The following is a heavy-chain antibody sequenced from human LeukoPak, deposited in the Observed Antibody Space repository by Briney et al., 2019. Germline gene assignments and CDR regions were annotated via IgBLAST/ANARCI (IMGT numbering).Heavy chain of an antibody. CDR3: TTDSSSSYAFDI. Sequence: PGGSLRLSCAASGFTFSSYWMSWVRQAPGKGLEWVGRIKSKTDGGTTDYAAPVKGRFTISRDDSKNTLYLQMNSLKTEDTAVYYCTTDSSSSYAFDIWGQGTMVTVSS. V-gene: IGHV3-15*01. CDR2: IKSKTDGGTT. J-gene: IGHJ3*02. CDR1: GFTFSSYW. D-gene: IGHD6-13*01.